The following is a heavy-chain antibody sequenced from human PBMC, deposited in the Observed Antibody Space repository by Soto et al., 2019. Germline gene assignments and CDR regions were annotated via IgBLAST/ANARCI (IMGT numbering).Heavy chain of an antibody. D-gene: IGHD2-8*01. CDR3: ARSQRNGAMDV. Sequence: PGGSLRLSCVGSAFTFSSYSLYWVRQAPGKGLEWVSSITSGSSFIDYADSVKGRFTISRDDAKNSLFLQMSSLRADDTAVYYCARSQRNGAMDVWGQGTTVTVSS. CDR2: ITSGSSFI. V-gene: IGHV3-21*01. J-gene: IGHJ6*02. CDR1: AFTFSSYS.